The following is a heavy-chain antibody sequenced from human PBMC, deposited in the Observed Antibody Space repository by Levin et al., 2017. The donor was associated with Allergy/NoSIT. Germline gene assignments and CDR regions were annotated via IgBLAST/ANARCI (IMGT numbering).Heavy chain of an antibody. J-gene: IGHJ4*02. D-gene: IGHD2-21*02. Sequence: GGSLRLSCAASGFTFSSYGMHWVRQAPGKGLEWVAVISYDGSNKYYADSVKGRFTISRDNSKNTLYLQMNSLRAEDTAVYYCAKGRRIVVVTAIIYWGQGTLVTVSS. CDR2: ISYDGSNK. CDR3: AKGRRIVVVTAIIY. CDR1: GFTFSSYG. V-gene: IGHV3-30*18.